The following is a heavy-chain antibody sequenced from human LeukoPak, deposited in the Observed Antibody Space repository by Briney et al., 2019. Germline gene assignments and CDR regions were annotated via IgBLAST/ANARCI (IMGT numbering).Heavy chain of an antibody. V-gene: IGHV1-2*02. CDR3: ARSPLAAAGRRMFDY. J-gene: IGHJ4*02. D-gene: IGHD6-13*01. Sequence: ASVKVSCKASRYTFTGYYMHWVRQAPGQGLEWLGWINPNSGGTNYAQKFQGRVTMTRDTSISTAYMELSRLRSDDTAVYYCARSPLAAAGRRMFDYWGQGTLVTVSS. CDR1: RYTFTGYY. CDR2: INPNSGGT.